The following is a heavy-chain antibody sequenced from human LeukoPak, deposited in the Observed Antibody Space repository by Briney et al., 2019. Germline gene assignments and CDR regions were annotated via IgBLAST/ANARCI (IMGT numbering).Heavy chain of an antibody. Sequence: PGESLTLSCAASGFTFSDYGMHWVRQAPGKGLEWVAFVRNDGSNEYYPDSVKGRFTISRGNSRNTLYLQMNSLRAEDTAVYYCAKGGSSSHNWFDPWGQGTLVTVSS. CDR3: AKGGSSSHNWFDP. CDR2: VRNDGSNE. D-gene: IGHD6-13*01. CDR1: GFTFSDYG. V-gene: IGHV3-30*02. J-gene: IGHJ5*02.